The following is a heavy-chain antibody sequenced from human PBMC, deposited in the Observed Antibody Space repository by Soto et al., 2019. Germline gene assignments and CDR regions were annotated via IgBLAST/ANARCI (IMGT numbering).Heavy chain of an antibody. CDR2: IYYSGST. J-gene: IGHJ5*02. V-gene: IGHV4-59*08. D-gene: IGHD3-22*01. Sequence: PSETLSLTCTVSGGSISSYYWSWIRQPPGKGLEWIGYIYYSGSTNYNPSLKSRVTISVDTSKNQFSLKLSSVTAADTAVYYCARRGYYDSSGYYLWGQVTLVTVSS. CDR3: ARRGYYDSSGYYL. CDR1: GGSISSYY.